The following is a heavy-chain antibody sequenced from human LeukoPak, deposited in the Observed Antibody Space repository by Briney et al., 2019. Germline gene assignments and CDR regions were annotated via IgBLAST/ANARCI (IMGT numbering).Heavy chain of an antibody. CDR3: AREGDSSGYPDAFDI. CDR2: ISAYNGNT. D-gene: IGHD3-22*01. Sequence: RASVKVSCKASGYTFTSYGIGWVRQAPGQGLEWMGWISAYNGNTNYAQKLQGRVTMTTDTSTSTAYMELRSLRSDDTAVYYCAREGDSSGYPDAFDIWGQGTMVTVSS. J-gene: IGHJ3*02. CDR1: GYTFTSYG. V-gene: IGHV1-18*01.